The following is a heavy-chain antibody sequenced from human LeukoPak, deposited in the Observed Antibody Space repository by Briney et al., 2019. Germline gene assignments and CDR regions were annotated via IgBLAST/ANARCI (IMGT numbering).Heavy chain of an antibody. V-gene: IGHV3-23*01. D-gene: IGHD5-18*01. CDR2: ISGSGGST. J-gene: IGHJ4*02. Sequence: QPGGSLRLSCAASGFTFSSYAMSWVRQAPGKGLEWVSAISGSGGSTYYADSVKGRFTISRDNSKNTLYLQMNSLRAEDTAVYYCAKDVAVDTAMAASYFDYWGQGTLVTVSS. CDR1: GFTFSSYA. CDR3: AKDVAVDTAMAASYFDY.